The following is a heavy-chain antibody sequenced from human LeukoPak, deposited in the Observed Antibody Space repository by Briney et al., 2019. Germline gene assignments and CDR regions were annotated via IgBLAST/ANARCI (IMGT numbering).Heavy chain of an antibody. J-gene: IGHJ4*02. CDR1: GGTFSSYA. V-gene: IGHV1-8*02. CDR2: MNPNSGNT. CDR3: ARVEPGALIDY. D-gene: IGHD1-26*01. Sequence: ASVKVSCKASGGTFSSYAINWVRQATGQGLEWMGWMNPNSGNTGYAQKFQGRVTMTRNTSISTAYMELSSLRSEDTAVYYCARVEPGALIDYWGQGTLVTVSS.